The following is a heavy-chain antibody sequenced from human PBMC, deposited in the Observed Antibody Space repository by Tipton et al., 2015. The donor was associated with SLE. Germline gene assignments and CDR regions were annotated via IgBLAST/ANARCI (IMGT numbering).Heavy chain of an antibody. CDR1: GGSFSGYY. CDR3: ARELGYCSSTSCYTGAFDI. J-gene: IGHJ3*02. Sequence: TLSLTCAVYGGSFSGYYWSWIRQPPGKGLEWIGEINHSGSTNYNPSLKSRVTISVDTSKNQFSLKLSSVTAADTAVYYCARELGYCSSTSCYTGAFDIWGRGTMVTVSS. D-gene: IGHD2-2*02. V-gene: IGHV4-34*01. CDR2: INHSGST.